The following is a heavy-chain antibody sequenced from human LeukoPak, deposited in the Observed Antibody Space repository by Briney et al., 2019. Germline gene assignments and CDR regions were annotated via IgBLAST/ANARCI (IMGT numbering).Heavy chain of an antibody. Sequence: GASVKVSCKASGYTFTAYYIHWVRQAPGQGLEWMGWISAYNGNTNYAQKLQGRVTMTTDTSTSTAYMELRSLRSDDTAVYYCARFRGPLWFGELSLSPFDYWGQGTLVTVSS. V-gene: IGHV1-18*04. J-gene: IGHJ4*02. CDR2: ISAYNGNT. CDR3: ARFRGPLWFGELSLSPFDY. D-gene: IGHD3-10*01. CDR1: GYTFTAYY.